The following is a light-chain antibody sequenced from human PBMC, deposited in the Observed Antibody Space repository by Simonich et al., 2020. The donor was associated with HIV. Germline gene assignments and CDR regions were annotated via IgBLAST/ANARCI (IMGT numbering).Light chain of an antibody. CDR1: QTVLYNSNTKNF. Sequence: DIVMTQSPDSLAVSLGERATINCKSSQTVLYNSNTKNFLAWYQQKPGQPPKLLIYWASTRESGVPDRFSGSGSGTDFTLTISNLQAEDVAVYYCQQYYSTPPTFGGGTKVEIK. CDR3: QQYYSTPPT. V-gene: IGKV4-1*01. CDR2: WAS. J-gene: IGKJ4*01.